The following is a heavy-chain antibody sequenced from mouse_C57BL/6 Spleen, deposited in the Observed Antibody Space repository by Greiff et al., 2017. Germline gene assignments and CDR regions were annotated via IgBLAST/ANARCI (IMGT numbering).Heavy chain of an antibody. CDR3: AREGW. CDR1: GYSITSGYY. V-gene: IGHV3-6*01. Sequence: VQLQQSGPGLVKPSQSLSLTCSVTGYSITSGYYWNWIRQFPGNKLEWMGYISYDGSNNYNPSLKNRISITRDTSKNQFFLTLNSVTTEDTATYYCAREGWWGQGTLVTVSA. J-gene: IGHJ3*02. CDR2: ISYDGSN.